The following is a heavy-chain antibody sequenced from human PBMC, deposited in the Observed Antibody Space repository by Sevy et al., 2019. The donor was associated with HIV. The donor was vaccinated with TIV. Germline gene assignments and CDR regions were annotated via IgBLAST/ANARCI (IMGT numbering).Heavy chain of an antibody. CDR1: GSTFSNYA. CDR3: ARFPPQRAFDI. V-gene: IGHV3-30*04. Sequence: GGSLRLSCAASGSTFSNYAMHWVRQTPDRGLEWVAVVSYDGADTSYADSVKGRFTVSGDNSKSTLYLQMNSLRVDDSAVYFCARFPPQRAFDIWGQGTTVTVSS. J-gene: IGHJ3*02. CDR2: VSYDGADT.